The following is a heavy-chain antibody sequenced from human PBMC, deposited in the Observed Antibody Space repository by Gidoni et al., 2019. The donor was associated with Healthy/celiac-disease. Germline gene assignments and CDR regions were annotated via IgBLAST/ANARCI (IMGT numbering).Heavy chain of an antibody. CDR3: ARMGVSAGWFDP. Sequence: QVTLRESGPALVKPTQTLTLTCTFSGFSLSTSGMCVSWLRQPPGKALEWLARIDWDDDKYYSTSLKTRLTISKDTSKNQVVLTMPNMDPVDTATYYCARMGVSAGWFDPWGQGTLVTVSS. CDR1: GFSLSTSGMC. D-gene: IGHD6-13*01. CDR2: IDWDDDK. V-gene: IGHV2-70*15. J-gene: IGHJ5*02.